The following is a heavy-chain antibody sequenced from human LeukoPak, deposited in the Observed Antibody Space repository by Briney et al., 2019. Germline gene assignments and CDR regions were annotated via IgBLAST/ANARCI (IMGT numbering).Heavy chain of an antibody. CDR2: MNPNSGNT. D-gene: IGHD6-25*01. V-gene: IGHV1-8*01. CDR3: ARGQRLPRHLNWFDP. Sequence: ASVKVSCKASGYTFTSYDINWVRQATGQGLEWMGWMNPNSGNTGYAQKFQGRVTMTRNTSISTAYMELSRLRSDDTAVYYCARGQRLPRHLNWFDPWGQGTLVTVSS. CDR1: GYTFTSYD. J-gene: IGHJ5*02.